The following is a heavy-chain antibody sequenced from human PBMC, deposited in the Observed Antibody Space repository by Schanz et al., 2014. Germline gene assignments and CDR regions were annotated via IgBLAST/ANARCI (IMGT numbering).Heavy chain of an antibody. Sequence: EVQLLESGGSFSPPFFSLLLSCAASGIPFSDYAMSWVRQAPGKGLEWVSTIASGGSHTFYADSVTGRFTISGDNSKNTLFLQMNSLRVEDTAIYYCAKIWKAHHLTGRPGWSDGMDVWGQGTTV. V-gene: IGHV3-23*01. D-gene: IGHD3-3*01. CDR1: GIPFSDYA. CDR2: IASGGSHT. CDR3: AKIWKAHHLTGRPGWSDGMDV. J-gene: IGHJ6*02.